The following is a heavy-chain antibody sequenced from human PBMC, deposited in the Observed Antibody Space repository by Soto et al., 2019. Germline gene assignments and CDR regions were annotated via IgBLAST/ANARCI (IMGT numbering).Heavy chain of an antibody. V-gene: IGHV4-4*07. J-gene: IGHJ5*02. Sequence: SETLSLTCTVSGASISGFYWSWIRKSAGKGLEWIGRIYATGTTDYNPSPKSRVMMSVGTSKKQFSLKLRSVTAADTAVYYCVRDGTKTLRDWFDPWGQGISVTVSS. CDR2: IYATGTT. CDR3: VRDGTKTLRDWFDP. D-gene: IGHD1-1*01. CDR1: GASISGFY.